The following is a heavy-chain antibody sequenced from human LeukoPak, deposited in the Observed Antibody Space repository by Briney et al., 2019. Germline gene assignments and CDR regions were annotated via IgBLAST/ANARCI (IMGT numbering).Heavy chain of an antibody. V-gene: IGHV3-74*01. D-gene: IGHD5-18*01. J-gene: IGHJ4*02. Sequence: GGSLRLSCAASGFTSSRYCLHCVRQAPGEGVVGVSYINCHGNSTTCADCVRSRFTISRDNAKNTLYLKMNSLRAEDTAVYYCERDRGYSVDYWGQGTLVTVSS. CDR2: INCHGNST. CDR1: GFTSSRYC. CDR3: ERDRGYSVDY.